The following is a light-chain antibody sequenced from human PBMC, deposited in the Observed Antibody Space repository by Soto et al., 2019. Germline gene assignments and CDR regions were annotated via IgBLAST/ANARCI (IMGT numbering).Light chain of an antibody. CDR2: GNS. CDR1: SSNIGAGYD. Sequence: QSVLTQPPSVSGAPGQRVTISCTGSSSNIGAGYDVHWYQQLPGTAPKLLIYGNSNRPSGVPDRFSGSKSGPSASLAITGLQAEDQADYYCQSYASSLSALFGGGTQRTVL. J-gene: IGLJ7*01. CDR3: QSYASSLSAL. V-gene: IGLV1-40*01.